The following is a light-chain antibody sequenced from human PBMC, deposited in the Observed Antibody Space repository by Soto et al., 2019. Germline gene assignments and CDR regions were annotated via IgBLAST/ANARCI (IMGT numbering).Light chain of an antibody. CDR3: SSFTKTITRYA. V-gene: IGLV2-14*01. CDR2: EVS. J-gene: IGLJ1*01. Sequence: QSALTQPASVSGSPGQSITISCTGTSSDVGGYNYVSWFQHHPGKAPKLIIYEVSYRPSGVSNRFSGSKSGDTASLTISGLHAHEEAHSYCSSFTKTITRYAFGTGTKVTVL. CDR1: SSDVGGYNY.